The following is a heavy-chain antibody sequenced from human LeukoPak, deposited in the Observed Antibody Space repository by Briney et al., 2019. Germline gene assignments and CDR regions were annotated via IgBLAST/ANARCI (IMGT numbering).Heavy chain of an antibody. CDR1: GFTFSGSA. V-gene: IGHV3-73*01. CDR3: ARSSNDDSPFGLDV. Sequence: GGSLRLSCAASGFTFSGSAIHWVRQASGKGLEWIGRIRTKPNSYATSYGESTRGRVTISRDDSQNTAYLQMNSLKTEDTAVYYCARSSNDDSPFGLDVWGQGTTVTVSS. CDR2: IRTKPNSYAT. D-gene: IGHD4-17*01. J-gene: IGHJ6*02.